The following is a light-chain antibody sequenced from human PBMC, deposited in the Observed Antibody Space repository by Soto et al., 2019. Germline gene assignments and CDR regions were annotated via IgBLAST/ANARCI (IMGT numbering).Light chain of an antibody. Sequence: DIQMTQSPSSLSASVGDRVPITCQASRHITRFINWFQQKPGKAPRLLIYDGSILESGVPSRFNGSGSDTHFTLSINSLQPEDTATYFCLQYHYRPYTFGQGTMVEI. J-gene: IGKJ2*01. V-gene: IGKV1-33*01. CDR3: LQYHYRPYT. CDR2: DGS. CDR1: RHITRF.